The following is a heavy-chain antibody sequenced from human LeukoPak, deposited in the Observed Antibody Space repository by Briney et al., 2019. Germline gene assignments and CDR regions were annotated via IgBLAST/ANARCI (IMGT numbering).Heavy chain of an antibody. Sequence: SETLSLTCTVSGGSISSYYWSWIRPPPGKGLEWIGYIYYSGSTNYNPSLKSRVTISVDTSKNQFSLKLSSVTAADTAVYYCARDHYGGSGSYLSGFDPWGQGTLVTVSS. CDR1: GGSISSYY. D-gene: IGHD1-26*01. CDR2: IYYSGST. CDR3: ARDHYGGSGSYLSGFDP. J-gene: IGHJ5*02. V-gene: IGHV4-59*01.